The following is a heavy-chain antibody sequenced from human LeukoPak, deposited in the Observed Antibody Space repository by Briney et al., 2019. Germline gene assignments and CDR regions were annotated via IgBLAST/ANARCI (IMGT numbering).Heavy chain of an antibody. CDR1: GFTFSNYW. CDR2: IKQDGSEK. D-gene: IGHD3-10*01. J-gene: IGHJ4*02. V-gene: IGHV3-7*01. CDR3: GRDSGATFDY. Sequence: PGGSLRLSCAASGFTFSNYWMSWVRQAPGKGLEWVANIKQDGSEKYYVDSVKGRFTISRDNAKNSLYLQMNSLRVEDTAVYYWGRDSGATFDYWGQGTLVTVSS.